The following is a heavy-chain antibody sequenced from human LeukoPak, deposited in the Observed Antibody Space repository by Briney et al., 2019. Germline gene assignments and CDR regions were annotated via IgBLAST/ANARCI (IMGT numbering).Heavy chain of an antibody. V-gene: IGHV1-8*01. CDR2: MNPNSGDT. Sequence: ASVKVSCKASGYTFTSYDINWVRQAPGQGLEWVGWMNPNSGDTGYTQKVQGRVTFTRNTSTSTAYMELWSLRLEDTAVYYCARVSSTHYYYMDVWGKGTTVTVSS. CDR3: ARVSSTHYYYMDV. J-gene: IGHJ6*03. D-gene: IGHD2/OR15-2a*01. CDR1: GYTFTSYD.